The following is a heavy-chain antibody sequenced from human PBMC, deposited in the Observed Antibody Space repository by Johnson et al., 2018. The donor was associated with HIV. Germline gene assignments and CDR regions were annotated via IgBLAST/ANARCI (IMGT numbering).Heavy chain of an antibody. Sequence: VQLVESGGGLVQPGGSLRLSCAASGFTFSSYWMSWVRQAPGNGLEWVANIKQDGSEKYYVDSVRGRFTISRDNAKNSVYLQMNSLRAEDTALYYCARDVGGWGYRHAFDMWGQGTMVTVSS. J-gene: IGHJ3*02. CDR2: IKQDGSEK. D-gene: IGHD5-12*01. CDR1: GFTFSSYW. CDR3: ARDVGGWGYRHAFDM. V-gene: IGHV3-7*03.